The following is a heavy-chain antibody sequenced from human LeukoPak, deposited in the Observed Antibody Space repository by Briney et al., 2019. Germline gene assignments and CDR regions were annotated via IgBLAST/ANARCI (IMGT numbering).Heavy chain of an antibody. Sequence: ASVKVSCKASGYTFTNYDINWVRQAPGQGLEWMGWMNPHSGDTGYVQKFQGRVTMTKNTSINTAYMELSSLRFEDTAVYYCARGGYTQGYRVDAFDIWGQGTMVTVSS. J-gene: IGHJ3*02. V-gene: IGHV1-8*02. D-gene: IGHD5-12*01. CDR2: MNPHSGDT. CDR3: ARGGYTQGYRVDAFDI. CDR1: GYTFTNYD.